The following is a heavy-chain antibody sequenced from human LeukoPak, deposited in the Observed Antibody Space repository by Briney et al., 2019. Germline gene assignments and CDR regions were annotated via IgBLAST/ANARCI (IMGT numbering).Heavy chain of an antibody. CDR1: GYTFTGYY. D-gene: IGHD6-19*01. V-gene: IGHV1-18*04. CDR3: AREGSSGWYSDIDY. CDR2: ISAYNGNT. J-gene: IGHJ4*02. Sequence: ASVKVSCTASGYTFTGYYMHWVRQAPGQGLEWMGWISAYNGNTNYAQKLQGRVTMTTDTSTSTAYMELRSLRSDDTAVYYCAREGSSGWYSDIDYWGQGTLVTVSS.